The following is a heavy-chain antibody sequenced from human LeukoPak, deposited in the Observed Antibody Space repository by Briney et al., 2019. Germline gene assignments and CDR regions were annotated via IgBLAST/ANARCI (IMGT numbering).Heavy chain of an antibody. D-gene: IGHD2-2*01. CDR1: GFSFDDYA. V-gene: IGHV3-9*01. CDR3: AKGRKAFSQHYMDV. J-gene: IGHJ6*03. Sequence: GGSLRLSCAASGFSFDDYAMHWVRQTPGKGLEWVSGIRWSSATIGYADSVKGRFTISRDNAKNSLYLQMNSLKVEDTALYFCAKGRKAFSQHYMDVWGKGTTVTVSS. CDR2: IRWSSATI.